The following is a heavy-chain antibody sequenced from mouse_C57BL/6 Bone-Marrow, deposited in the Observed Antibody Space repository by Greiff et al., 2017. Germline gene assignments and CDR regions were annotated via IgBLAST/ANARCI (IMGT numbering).Heavy chain of an antibody. D-gene: IGHD1-1*01. CDR3: ARNGDDGSSYSAMDY. V-gene: IGHV2-2*01. J-gene: IGHJ4*01. CDR1: GFSLPSYG. Sequence: VKLMESGPGLVQPSQSLSITCTVSGFSLPSYGVHWVRQSPGKGLEWLGVIWSGGSTDYNAAFISRLSISKANHKSTVFFIMHSLPADDTARYYGARNGDDGSSYSAMDYWGQGTSVTVSS. CDR2: IWSGGST.